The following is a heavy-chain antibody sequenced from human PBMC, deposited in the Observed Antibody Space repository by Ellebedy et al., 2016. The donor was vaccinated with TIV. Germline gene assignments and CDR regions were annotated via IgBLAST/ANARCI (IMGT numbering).Heavy chain of an antibody. J-gene: IGHJ4*02. CDR3: AKEGTYGSGTYRLDY. CDR1: AGTFSGYA. D-gene: IGHD3-16*02. V-gene: IGHV1-69*13. Sequence: SVKVSCKVSAGTFSGYASSWVRHPPGQGLEWRGGLIPTFETANYAQKYQGRVTTIADESTNTAYMELNSLTSEDTALYYSAKEGTYGSGTYRLDYWGQGTLVTVSS. CDR2: LIPTFETA.